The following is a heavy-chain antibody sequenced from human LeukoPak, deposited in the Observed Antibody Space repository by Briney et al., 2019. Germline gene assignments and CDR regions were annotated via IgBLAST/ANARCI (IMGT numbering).Heavy chain of an antibody. D-gene: IGHD2/OR15-2a*01. CDR2: INQDGREQ. Sequence: GGPLRLSCAASGITLNTYWISWVRQAPGKGLEWLATINQDGREQYYADSVKGRFTISRDNAKNSLVLQMHSLRAEDTAVYYCTTFYTRLTDYWGQGTLVTVSS. V-gene: IGHV3-7*05. CDR3: TTFYTRLTDY. CDR1: GITLNTYW. J-gene: IGHJ4*02.